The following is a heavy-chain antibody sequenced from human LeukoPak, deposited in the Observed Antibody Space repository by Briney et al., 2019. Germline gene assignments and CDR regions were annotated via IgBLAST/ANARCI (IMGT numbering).Heavy chain of an antibody. V-gene: IGHV1-46*01. J-gene: IGHJ4*02. Sequence: ASVKVSCKASGYTFTNYYMHWVRQAPGQGLEWMGIITPSGGSTSYAQKFQGRVTMTRDTSTSTVYMELSSLRSEDTAVYYCARVVTDNSAEGNYFDYWGQGTLVTVSS. CDR2: ITPSGGST. CDR3: ARVVTDNSAEGNYFDY. CDR1: GYTFTNYY. D-gene: IGHD3-22*01.